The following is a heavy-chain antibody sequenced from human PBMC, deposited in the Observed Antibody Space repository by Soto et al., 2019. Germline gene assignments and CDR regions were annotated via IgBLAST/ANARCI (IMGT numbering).Heavy chain of an antibody. V-gene: IGHV4-31*03. CDR1: GGSISSGGYY. CDR2: IYYSGST. D-gene: IGHD3-3*01. Sequence: QVQLQESGPGLVKPSQTLSLTCTVSGGSISSGGYYWSWIRQHPGKALEWIGYIYYSGSTYYNPSLKSRVTISVDTSKNQFSLKLSSVTAADTAVYYCAREAIFGVAIGKALGSYNWFDPWGQGTLVTVSS. J-gene: IGHJ5*02. CDR3: AREAIFGVAIGKALGSYNWFDP.